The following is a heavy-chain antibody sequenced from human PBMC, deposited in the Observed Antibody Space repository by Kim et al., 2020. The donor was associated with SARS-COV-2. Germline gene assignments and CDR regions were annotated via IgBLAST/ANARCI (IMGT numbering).Heavy chain of an antibody. Sequence: ASVKVSCKASGYTFTSYYMHWVRQAPGQGLEWMGIINPSGGSTSYAQKFQGRVTMTRDTSTSTVYMELSSLRSEDTAVYYCARDHFMNAMVNWFDPWGQGTLVTVSS. CDR3: ARDHFMNAMVNWFDP. D-gene: IGHD5-18*01. CDR1: GYTFTSYY. V-gene: IGHV1-46*01. CDR2: INPSGGST. J-gene: IGHJ5*02.